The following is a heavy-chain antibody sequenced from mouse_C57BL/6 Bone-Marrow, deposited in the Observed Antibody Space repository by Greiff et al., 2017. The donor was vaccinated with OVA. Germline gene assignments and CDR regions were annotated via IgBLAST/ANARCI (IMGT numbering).Heavy chain of an antibody. CDR1: GYTFTSYW. CDR3: ARRVYGSSPYYFDY. J-gene: IGHJ2*01. V-gene: IGHV1-7*01. CDR2: INPSSGYT. D-gene: IGHD1-1*01. Sequence: QVQLQQSGAELAKPGASVKLSCKASGYTFTSYWMHWVKQRPGQGLEWIGYINPSSGYTKYNQKFKDQATLTADKSSSTAYMQLSSLTYEDSAVYYCARRVYGSSPYYFDYWGQGTTLTVSS.